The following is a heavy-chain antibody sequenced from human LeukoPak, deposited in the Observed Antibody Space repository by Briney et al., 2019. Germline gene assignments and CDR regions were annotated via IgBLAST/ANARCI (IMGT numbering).Heavy chain of an antibody. J-gene: IGHJ5*02. CDR1: GGSFSGYY. CDR3: ARGRRYYDSSGYYRRANWFDP. V-gene: IGHV4-34*01. Sequence: PSETLSLTCAVYGGSFSGYYWSWIRQPPGKGLEWIGEINHSGSTNYNPSLKSRVTISVDTSKNQFSLKLSSVTAADTAVYYCARGRRYYDSSGYYRRANWFDPWGQGTLVTVSS. CDR2: INHSGST. D-gene: IGHD3-22*01.